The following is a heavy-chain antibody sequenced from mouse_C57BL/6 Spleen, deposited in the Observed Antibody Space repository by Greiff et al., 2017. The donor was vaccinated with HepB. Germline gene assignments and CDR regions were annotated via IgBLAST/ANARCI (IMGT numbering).Heavy chain of an antibody. D-gene: IGHD2-5*01. V-gene: IGHV1-72*01. Sequence: QVQLQQPGAELVKPGASVKLSCKASGYTFTSYWMHWVKQRPGRGLEWIGRIDPNSGGTKYNEKFKSKATLTVDKPSSTAYMQLSSLTSEDSAVYCCARMGPTIVTTGYAMDDWGQGTSVTVSS. CDR1: GYTFTSYW. CDR2: IDPNSGGT. CDR3: ARMGPTIVTTGYAMDD. J-gene: IGHJ4*01.